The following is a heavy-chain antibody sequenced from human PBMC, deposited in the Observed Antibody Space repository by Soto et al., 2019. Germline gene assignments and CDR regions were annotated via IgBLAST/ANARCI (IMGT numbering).Heavy chain of an antibody. Sequence: SETLSLTCIASGESISSSSYYWGWIRQPPGKGLEWIGSIYYSGRTYYNPSFKSRVTISIDTSKNQFSLKLSSVTTTDTAVYYCARQRTTVVTQAYFDHWGQGALVTVSS. CDR1: GESISSSSYY. J-gene: IGHJ4*02. CDR2: IYYSGRT. D-gene: IGHD2-21*02. CDR3: ARQRTTVVTQAYFDH. V-gene: IGHV4-39*01.